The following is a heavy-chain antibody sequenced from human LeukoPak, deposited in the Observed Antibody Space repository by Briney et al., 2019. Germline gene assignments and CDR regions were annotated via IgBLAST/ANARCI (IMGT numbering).Heavy chain of an antibody. Sequence: SVTLSLTCTVSGGSISSYYWSWIRQPPGKGLEWIGYIYYSGSTNYNPSLKSRVTISVDTSKNQFSLKLSSVTAADTAVYYCARHDGYKLAFDIWGQGTMVTVSS. CDR2: IYYSGST. CDR1: GGSISSYY. D-gene: IGHD5-12*01. CDR3: ARHDGYKLAFDI. V-gene: IGHV4-59*08. J-gene: IGHJ3*02.